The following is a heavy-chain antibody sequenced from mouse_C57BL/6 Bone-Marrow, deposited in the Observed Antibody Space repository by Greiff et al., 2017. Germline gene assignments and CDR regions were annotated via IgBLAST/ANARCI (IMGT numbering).Heavy chain of an antibody. Sequence: QVQLQQPRAELVKPGASVKMSCKASGYTFTSYWITWVKQRPGQGLEWIGDIYPTSCRTNYNEKFKSKAILTVDTSSNTAYMQLSSLTSEDSAVFYCARSGPLGRSFDYWGQGTTLTVSS. CDR3: ARSGPLGRSFDY. J-gene: IGHJ2*01. CDR1: GYTFTSYW. V-gene: IGHV1-55*01. CDR2: IYPTSCRT. D-gene: IGHD3-1*01.